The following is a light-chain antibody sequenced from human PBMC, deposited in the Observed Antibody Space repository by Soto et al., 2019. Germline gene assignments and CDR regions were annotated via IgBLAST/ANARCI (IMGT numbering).Light chain of an antibody. CDR2: AAS. CDR3: QQLYSYPPT. Sequence: DIQLTQSPSFLSASVGDRVTITCRASQGISSYLAWYQQKPGQAPKLLIYAASTLQSGVPSRFSGSGSETEFTLTISSLQPDDFATYYCQQLYSYPPTFGGGTKVEIK. CDR1: QGISSY. V-gene: IGKV1-9*01. J-gene: IGKJ4*01.